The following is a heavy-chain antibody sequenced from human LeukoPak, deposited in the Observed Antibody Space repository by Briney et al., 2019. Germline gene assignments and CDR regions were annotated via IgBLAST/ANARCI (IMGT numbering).Heavy chain of an antibody. V-gene: IGHV4-34*01. Sequence: SETLSLTCAVYGGSFSGYYWSWIRQPPGKGLEWIGEINHSGSTNYNPSLKSRVTISVDTSKNQFYLKLSSVTAADTAVYYCARGIVVVVAATQTRDGMDVWGKGTTVTVSS. J-gene: IGHJ6*04. D-gene: IGHD2-15*01. CDR1: GGSFSGYY. CDR3: ARGIVVVVAATQTRDGMDV. CDR2: INHSGST.